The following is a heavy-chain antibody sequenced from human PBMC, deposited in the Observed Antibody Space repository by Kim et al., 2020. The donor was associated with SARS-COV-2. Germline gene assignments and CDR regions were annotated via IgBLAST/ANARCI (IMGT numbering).Heavy chain of an antibody. J-gene: IGHJ6*03. CDR3: AKGSGDSSGYYYAYYYYYMDV. V-gene: IGHV3-23*01. D-gene: IGHD3-22*01. CDR2: VSGSGGST. Sequence: GGSLRLSCAASGFTFTSYAMSWVRQAPGKGLEWVSDVSGSGGSTKYADSVKGRFTISRDNSKNTLYMQMNSLRDEDTAVYYCAKGSGDSSGYYYAYYYYYMDVWGKGTTVTVSS. CDR1: GFTFTSYA.